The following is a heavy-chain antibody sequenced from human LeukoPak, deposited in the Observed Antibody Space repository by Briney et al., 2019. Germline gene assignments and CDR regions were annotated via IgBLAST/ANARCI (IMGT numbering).Heavy chain of an antibody. CDR1: GVSISSGDYY. Sequence: SETLSLTCTVSGVSISSGDYYWSWIRQPPGKVLEWIGYVYTSGSTNYNPSLKSRVTMSVDTSKNQFSLKLSSVTAADTAVYYCASGYSGYDFDYWGQGTLVTVSS. V-gene: IGHV4-61*08. J-gene: IGHJ4*02. CDR2: VYTSGST. CDR3: ASGYSGYDFDY. D-gene: IGHD5-12*01.